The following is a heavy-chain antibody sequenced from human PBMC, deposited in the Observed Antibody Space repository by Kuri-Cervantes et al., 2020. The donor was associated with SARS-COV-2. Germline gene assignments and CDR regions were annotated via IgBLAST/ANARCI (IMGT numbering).Heavy chain of an antibody. CDR3: VKGSAASRPYYFDA. Sequence: GESLKIFFAAFGIPFSSYAISWVRQAPGKGLEWVSAITVDGGSTCHADSVKGRFTISRDNSKNTLFLQMNSLRAEDTAVYHCVKGSAASRPYYFDAWGQGTLVTVSS. CDR1: GIPFSSYA. V-gene: IGHV3-23*01. J-gene: IGHJ4*02. D-gene: IGHD3-10*01. CDR2: ITVDGGST.